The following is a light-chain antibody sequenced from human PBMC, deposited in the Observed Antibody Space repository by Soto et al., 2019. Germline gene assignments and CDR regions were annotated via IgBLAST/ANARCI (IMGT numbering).Light chain of an antibody. CDR3: AAWDDRLNGAL. CDR1: SSNIGSNT. Sequence: QAVVTQPPSASGTPGQRVTMSCSGGSSNIGSNTVSWYQHIPGTAPQLLIYSDTQRASGVADRFSGSKSGTSASLAISGLQSDDEADYYCAAWDDRLNGALFGTGTKLTVL. CDR2: SDT. J-gene: IGLJ1*01. V-gene: IGLV1-44*01.